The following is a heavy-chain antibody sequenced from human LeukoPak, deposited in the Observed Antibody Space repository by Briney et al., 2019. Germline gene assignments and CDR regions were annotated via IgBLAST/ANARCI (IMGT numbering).Heavy chain of an antibody. D-gene: IGHD1-26*01. CDR2: IYYSGST. CDR3: AGKVGATDY. J-gene: IGHJ4*02. V-gene: IGHV4-38-2*01. Sequence: PGGSLRLSCAASGFTFSDYYMSWIRQAPGKGLEWVGSIYYSGSTYYNPSLKSRVTISVDTSKNQFSLKLSSVTAADTAVYYCAGKVGATDYWGQGTLVTVSS. CDR1: GFTFSDYY.